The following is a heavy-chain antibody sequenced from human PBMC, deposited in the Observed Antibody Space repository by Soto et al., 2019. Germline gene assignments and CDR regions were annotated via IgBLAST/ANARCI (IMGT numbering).Heavy chain of an antibody. V-gene: IGHV3-23*01. Sequence: ETLRLSCAASGFSFSSSAMSWVRQAPGKGLEWVSAISESGDNTFYADSVKGRFTISRENSNNALYLQMDTLRAEDTALYFCAKGGYTYGLDPWGQGTLVTVSS. D-gene: IGHD5-18*01. CDR3: AKGGYTYGLDP. CDR1: GFSFSSSA. CDR2: ISESGDNT. J-gene: IGHJ5*02.